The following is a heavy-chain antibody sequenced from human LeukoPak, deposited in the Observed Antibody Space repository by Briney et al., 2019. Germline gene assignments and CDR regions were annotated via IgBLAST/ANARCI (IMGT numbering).Heavy chain of an antibody. V-gene: IGHV4-39*02. D-gene: IGHD2-21*01. CDR2: MYYRGTT. J-gene: IGHJ4*02. CDR1: GGSISSSSYH. CDR3: AREYSRSVVAGSRPDL. Sequence: PSETLSLTCSVSGGSISSSSYHWGWIRQSPGKGLEWIGSMYYRGTTYENSSLKSRLTLSTDTSNNHFSLKLTSVTAADTAVYFCAREYSRSVVAGSRPDLWGQGLLVTVSS.